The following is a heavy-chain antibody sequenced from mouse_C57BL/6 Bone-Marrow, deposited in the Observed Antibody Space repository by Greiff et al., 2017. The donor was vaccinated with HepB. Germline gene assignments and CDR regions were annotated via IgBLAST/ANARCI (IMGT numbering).Heavy chain of an antibody. CDR1: GFTFSSYG. J-gene: IGHJ3*01. D-gene: IGHD1-1*01. V-gene: IGHV5-6*01. CDR2: ISSGGSYT. Sequence: EVQRVESGGDLVKPGGSLKLSCAASGFTFSSYGMSWVRQTPDKRLEWVATISSGGSYTYYPDSVKGRFTISRDNAKNTLYLQMSSLKSEDTAMYYCARRALYYYGSSYPGWFAYWGQGTLVTVSA. CDR3: ARRALYYYGSSYPGWFAY.